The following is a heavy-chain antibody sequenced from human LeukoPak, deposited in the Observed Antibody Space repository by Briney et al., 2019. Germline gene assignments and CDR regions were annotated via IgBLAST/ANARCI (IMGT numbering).Heavy chain of an antibody. CDR1: GYTFTSYD. D-gene: IGHD3-22*01. J-gene: IGHJ6*03. CDR3: ARGFYSSGYYARDYYYYMDV. V-gene: IGHV1-8*01. Sequence: ASVKVSCKASGYTFTSYDINWVRQATGQGLEWMGWMNPNSGNTGYAQKFQCRVTMTRNTSISTAYMELSSLRSEDTAVYYCARGFYSSGYYARDYYYYMDVWGKGTTVTVSS. CDR2: MNPNSGNT.